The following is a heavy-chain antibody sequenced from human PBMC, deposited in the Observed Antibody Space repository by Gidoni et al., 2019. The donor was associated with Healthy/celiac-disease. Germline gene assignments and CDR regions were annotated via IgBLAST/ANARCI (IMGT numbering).Heavy chain of an antibody. D-gene: IGHD1-26*01. Sequence: EVQLLESGGGLVQPGGSLRLSCAASGFTFSSYAMSWVRQAPGKGLAWVSDISGSGGSTYYADSVKGRFTISRDNSKNTLYLQMNSLRAEDTAVYDCAKDRQWELLFSFCFDYWGQGTLVTVSA. CDR3: AKDRQWELLFSFCFDY. J-gene: IGHJ4*02. CDR2: ISGSGGST. V-gene: IGHV3-23*01. CDR1: GFTFSSYA.